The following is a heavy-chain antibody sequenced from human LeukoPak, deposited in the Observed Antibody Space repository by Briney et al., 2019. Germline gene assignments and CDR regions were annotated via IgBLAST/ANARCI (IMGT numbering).Heavy chain of an antibody. D-gene: IGHD5-12*01. V-gene: IGHV3-64*01. Sequence: GGSLRLSCAASGFTFSSYAMHWVRQAPGKGLEYVSAISSNGGSTYYANSVKGRFTISRDNSKNTLYLQMGSLRAEDMAVYYCARFGRLPRYFDYSGQGTLVTVSS. CDR1: GFTFSSYA. J-gene: IGHJ4*02. CDR3: ARFGRLPRYFDY. CDR2: ISSNGGST.